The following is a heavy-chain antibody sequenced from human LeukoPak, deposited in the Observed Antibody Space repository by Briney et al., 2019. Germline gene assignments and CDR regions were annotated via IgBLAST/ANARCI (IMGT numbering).Heavy chain of an antibody. D-gene: IGHD1-26*01. Sequence: SETLSLTCTVSGGSISSSSYYWGWIRQPPGKGLEWIGSIYYSGSTYYNPSLKSRVTISVDTSKNQFSLKLSSVTAADTAVYYCAREERERSLARGVSDYWGQGTLVTVSS. CDR1: GGSISSSSYY. CDR3: AREERERSLARGVSDY. CDR2: IYYSGST. V-gene: IGHV4-39*07. J-gene: IGHJ4*02.